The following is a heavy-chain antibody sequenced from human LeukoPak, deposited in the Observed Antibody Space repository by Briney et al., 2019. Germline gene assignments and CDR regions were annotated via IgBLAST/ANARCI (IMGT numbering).Heavy chain of an antibody. CDR2: ISGSGGST. CDR3: AKGGMVRGVINGKFDY. D-gene: IGHD3-10*01. V-gene: IGHV3-23*01. J-gene: IGHJ4*02. Sequence: GRSLRLSCAASGFTFSSYAMSWVRQAPGKGLEWVSAISGSGGSTYYADSVKGRFTISRDNSKNTLYLQMNSLRAEDTAVYYCAKGGMVRGVINGKFDYWGQGTLVTVSS. CDR1: GFTFSSYA.